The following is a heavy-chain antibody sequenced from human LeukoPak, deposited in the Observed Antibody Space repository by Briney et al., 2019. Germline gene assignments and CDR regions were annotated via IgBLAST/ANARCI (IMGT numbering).Heavy chain of an antibody. J-gene: IGHJ4*02. Sequence: KPGGSLRLSCAASGFPFNTIWMNWVRQAPGKGLEWVGRIKSKTEGGTMDYAAPVKGRFTISRDDSKNTLYLQMNSLKTEDTAVYYCTTGNSLGRDGNYFFDFWGPGTLVTVSS. CDR3: TTGNSLGRDGNYFFDF. D-gene: IGHD1-7*01. V-gene: IGHV3-15*01. CDR1: GFPFNTIW. CDR2: IKSKTEGGTM.